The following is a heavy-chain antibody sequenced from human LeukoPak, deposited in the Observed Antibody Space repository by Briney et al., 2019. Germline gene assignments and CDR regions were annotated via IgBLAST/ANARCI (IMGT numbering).Heavy chain of an antibody. CDR1: GGSISSGGYY. V-gene: IGHV4-61*08. CDR3: ARDKDYGDYPYYYYGMDV. Sequence: SETLSLTCTVSGGSISSGGYYWSWIRQHPGKGLEWIGYIYYSGSTYYNPSLKSRVTISVDTSKNQFSLKLSSVTAADTAVYYCARDKDYGDYPYYYYGMDVWGKGTTVTVSS. D-gene: IGHD4-17*01. CDR2: IYYSGST. J-gene: IGHJ6*04.